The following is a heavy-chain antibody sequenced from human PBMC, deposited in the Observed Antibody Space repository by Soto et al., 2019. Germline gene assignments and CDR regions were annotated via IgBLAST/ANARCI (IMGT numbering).Heavy chain of an antibody. J-gene: IGHJ4*02. V-gene: IGHV1-18*01. CDR1: GYTFTSYG. Sequence: ASVKVSCKGSGYTFTSYGISWVRQAPGQGLEWMGWISTYNGNTKYAQKLQGRVTMTTDTSTSTAYMELRSLRSDDTAVFYCAREMVRGVGSDYWGQGTLVTVS. CDR3: AREMVRGVGSDY. CDR2: ISTYNGNT. D-gene: IGHD3-10*01.